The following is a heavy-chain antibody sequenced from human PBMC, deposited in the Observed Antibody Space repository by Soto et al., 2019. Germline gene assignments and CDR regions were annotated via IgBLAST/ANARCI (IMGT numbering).Heavy chain of an antibody. V-gene: IGHV3-11*06. J-gene: IGHJ4*02. D-gene: IGHD2-2*01. CDR2: ISRGGGDT. CDR1: GLTFSDYS. Sequence: QVQLVESGGGLVKPGGSLRLSCAASGLTFSDYSMTWIRQVPGKGLEWVSRISRGGGDTEYADSVKGRFTISRDNAKNLLYLQMDSLRAEDTAVYYCTRGGRSTSYYWYYWGQGTLVTVSS. CDR3: TRGGRSTSYYWYY.